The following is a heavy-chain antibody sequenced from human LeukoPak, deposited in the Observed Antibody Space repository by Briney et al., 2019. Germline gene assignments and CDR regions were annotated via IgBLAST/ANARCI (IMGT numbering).Heavy chain of an antibody. J-gene: IGHJ5*02. CDR2: IYYSGST. CDR3: ASRSGSYSRGGFDP. D-gene: IGHD1-26*01. Sequence: TLSLTCAVSGGSISSGGYSWSWIRQPPGKGLVWIGYIYYSGSTYYNPSLKSRVTISVDTSKNQFSLKLSSVTAADTAVYYCASRSGSYSRGGFDPWGQGTLVTVSS. V-gene: IGHV4-30-4*07. CDR1: GGSISSGGYS.